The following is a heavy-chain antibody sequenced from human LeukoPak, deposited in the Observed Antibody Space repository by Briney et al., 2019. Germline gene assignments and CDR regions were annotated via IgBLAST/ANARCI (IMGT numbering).Heavy chain of an antibody. D-gene: IGHD6-19*01. V-gene: IGHV3-20*04. CDR1: GFTFDDYG. J-gene: IGHJ4*02. CDR2: INWNGNNR. Sequence: GGSLRLSCAASGFTFDDYGMSWVRQAPGKGLEWISGINWNGNNRGYADADSVKGRFTISRDNAKNSLYLQMNSLRVEDTALYYCANLGIAVAGTGFDSYWGQGTLVTVSS. CDR3: ANLGIAVAGTGFDSY.